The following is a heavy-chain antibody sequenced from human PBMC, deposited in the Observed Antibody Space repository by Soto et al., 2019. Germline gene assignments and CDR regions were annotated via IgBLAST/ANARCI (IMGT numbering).Heavy chain of an antibody. J-gene: IGHJ6*02. V-gene: IGHV4-39*01. CDR3: ARHRINYGMDV. Sequence: SETLSLTCAVSGGSISSSTYYWGWIRQPPGKGLEWIGSIYYSGSTNYNPSLKSRVTISVDTSNNQFSLKLSSVTAADTAVYYCARHRINYGMDVWGQGTTVTVSS. CDR2: IYYSGST. CDR1: GGSISSSTYY.